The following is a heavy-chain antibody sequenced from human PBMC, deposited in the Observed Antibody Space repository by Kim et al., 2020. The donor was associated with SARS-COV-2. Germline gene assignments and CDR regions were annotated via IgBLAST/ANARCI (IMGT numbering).Heavy chain of an antibody. D-gene: IGHD1-26*01. V-gene: IGHV3-23*01. Sequence: RTSDADSERFTISRDNSKNTLYLQVNSLRAEDTAVYYCVLSTVSSGSFDYWGQGTLVAVSP. J-gene: IGHJ4*02. CDR3: VLSTVSSGSFDY. CDR2: RT.